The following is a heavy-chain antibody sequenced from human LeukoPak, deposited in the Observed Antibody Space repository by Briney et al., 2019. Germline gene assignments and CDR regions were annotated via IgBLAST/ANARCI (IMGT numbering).Heavy chain of an antibody. CDR3: APTLDYAGN. V-gene: IGHV3-30*03. CDR2: ISYDGSNK. J-gene: IGHJ4*02. Sequence: PGGSLRLSCAASGFTFSSYGMHWVRQAPGKGLEWVAVISYDGSNKYYADSVKGRFTISRDNSKNTLYLQMNSLRAEDTAVYYCAPTLDYAGNWGQGTLVTVSS. CDR1: GFTFSSYG. D-gene: IGHD4-17*01.